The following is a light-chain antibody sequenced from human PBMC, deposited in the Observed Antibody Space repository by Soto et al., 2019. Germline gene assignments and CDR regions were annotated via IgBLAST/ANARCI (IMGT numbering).Light chain of an antibody. CDR3: QQRSIWPLT. Sequence: EVVMTQSPATLSVSPGEGVTLSCRASQGIGDTLAWYQHKPGQTPRLLIYDTSTRATGIPARFSGSGSGTDFTLTISSLEAEDFAVYYCQQRSIWPLTFGQGTRLEIK. CDR1: QGIGDT. CDR2: DTS. J-gene: IGKJ5*01. V-gene: IGKV3D-11*01.